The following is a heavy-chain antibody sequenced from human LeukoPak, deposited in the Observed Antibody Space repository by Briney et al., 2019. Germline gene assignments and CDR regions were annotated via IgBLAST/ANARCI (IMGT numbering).Heavy chain of an antibody. CDR3: ARVSLGNNYGSGSYDY. J-gene: IGHJ4*02. CDR1: GFTFNSYE. Sequence: GGSLRLSCAASGFTFNSYEMNWVRQAPGKGLEWVSYISSSGTTIYYADSEKGRFTISRDNAENSLYLQMSSLRAEDTAVYYCARVSLGNNYGSGSYDYWGQGTLVTVSS. V-gene: IGHV3-48*03. CDR2: ISSSGTTI. D-gene: IGHD3-10*01.